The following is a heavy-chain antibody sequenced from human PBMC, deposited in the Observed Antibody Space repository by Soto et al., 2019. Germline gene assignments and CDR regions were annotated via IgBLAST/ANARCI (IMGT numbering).Heavy chain of an antibody. D-gene: IGHD2-2*01. V-gene: IGHV1-18*01. CDR2: ISAYNGNT. CDR3: ARETGADCSSTSCYEQYYMDV. Sequence: ASVKVSCKASGYTFTSYGISWVRQAPGQGLEWMGWISAYNGNTNYAQKLQGRVTMTTDTSTSTAYMELRSLRSDDTAVYYCARETGADCSSTSCYEQYYMDVWGKGTTVTVSS. J-gene: IGHJ6*03. CDR1: GYTFTSYG.